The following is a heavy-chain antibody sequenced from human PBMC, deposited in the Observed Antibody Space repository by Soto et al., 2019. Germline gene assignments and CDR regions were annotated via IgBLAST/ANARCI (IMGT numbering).Heavy chain of an antibody. CDR1: GYTFTGDY. D-gene: IGHD2-15*01. CDR2: INPNSGGT. J-gene: IGHJ5*02. V-gene: IGHV1-2*04. CDR3: ARARVVAAGWFDP. Sequence: GASVKVSCKASGYTFTGDYMHWVRQAPGQGLEWMGWINPNSGGTNYAQKFQGWVTMTRDTSISTAYMELSRLRSDDTAVYYCARARVVAAGWFDPWGQGTLVTVSS.